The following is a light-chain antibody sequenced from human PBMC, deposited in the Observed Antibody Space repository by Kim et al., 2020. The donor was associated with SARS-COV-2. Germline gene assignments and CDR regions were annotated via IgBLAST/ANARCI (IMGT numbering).Light chain of an antibody. CDR2: SNN. V-gene: IGLV1-44*01. J-gene: IGLJ3*02. CDR3: AAWDDSLSGWV. Sequence: ELTQPPSASGTPGQRVTISCSGSSSNIGSNTVNWYQQLPGTAPKLLIYSNNQRPSGVPDRFSGSKSGTSASLAISGLQSEDEADYYCAAWDDSLSGWVFGGGTKLTVL. CDR1: SSNIGSNT.